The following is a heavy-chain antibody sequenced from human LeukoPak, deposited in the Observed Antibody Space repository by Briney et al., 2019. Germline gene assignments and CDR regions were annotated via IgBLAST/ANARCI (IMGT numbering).Heavy chain of an antibody. CDR1: GGSISSGGYY. J-gene: IGHJ3*02. V-gene: IGHV4-31*03. Sequence: SETLSLTCTVSGGSISSGGYYWSWIRQHPGKGLEWVGYIYYSGSTYYNPSLKSRVTISVDTSKNQFSLKLSSVTAADTAVYYCARDTADAFDIWGQGTMVTVSS. D-gene: IGHD4-17*01. CDR2: IYYSGST. CDR3: ARDTADAFDI.